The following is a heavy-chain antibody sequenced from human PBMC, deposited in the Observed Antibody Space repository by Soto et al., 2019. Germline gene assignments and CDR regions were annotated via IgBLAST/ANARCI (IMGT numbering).Heavy chain of an antibody. V-gene: IGHV6-1*01. CDR3: ARDFSLGMAVAGSGFDY. Sequence: SQTLSLTCAISGDSVSSNSAAWNWIRQSPSRGLEWLGRTYYRSKWYNDYAVSVKSRITINPDTSKNQFSLQLNSVTPEDTAVYYCARDFSLGMAVAGSGFDYWGQGTLVTVSS. CDR1: GDSVSSNSAA. CDR2: TYYRSKWYN. D-gene: IGHD6-19*01. J-gene: IGHJ4*02.